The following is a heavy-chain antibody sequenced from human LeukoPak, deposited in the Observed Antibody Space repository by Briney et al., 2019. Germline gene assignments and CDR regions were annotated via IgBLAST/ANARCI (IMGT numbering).Heavy chain of an antibody. CDR3: AGNYGSGSFDY. CDR1: GGSISSNNW. J-gene: IGHJ4*02. V-gene: IGHV4-4*02. CDR2: IDHRGTT. Sequence: PSETLSLTCAVSGGSISSNNWWNWVRQPPGKGLEWIGEIDHRGTTKYDPSLNSRVTISVDKSRNQFSLQLSSVTATDTAVYYCAGNYGSGSFDYWGQGTLVTVSS. D-gene: IGHD3-10*01.